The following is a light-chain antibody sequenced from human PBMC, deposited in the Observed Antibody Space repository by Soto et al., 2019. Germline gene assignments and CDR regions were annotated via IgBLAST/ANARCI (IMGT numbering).Light chain of an antibody. CDR2: DAS. V-gene: IGKV3-11*01. Sequence: ILLTQSPATLSLSPGGRATLSCRASQSVSSYLAWYQQKPGQAPRLLIYDASNRATGIPARFSGSGSGTDFTLTISSLEPEDFAVYYCQQRSKWPLPFGGGTKVDI. CDR1: QSVSSY. J-gene: IGKJ4*01. CDR3: QQRSKWPLP.